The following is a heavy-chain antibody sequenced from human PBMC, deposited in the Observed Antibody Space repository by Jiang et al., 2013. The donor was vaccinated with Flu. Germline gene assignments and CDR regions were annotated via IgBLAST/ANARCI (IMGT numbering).Heavy chain of an antibody. CDR2: IYHSGST. Sequence: KPSETLSLTCAVSGYSISSGYYWGWIRQPPGKGLEWIGSIYHSGSTYYNPSLKSRVTISVDTSKNQFSLKLSSVTAADTAVYYCARLGNCGGDCSLYYFDYWGQGTLVTVSS. J-gene: IGHJ4*02. CDR3: ARLGNCGGDCSLYYFDY. CDR1: GYSISSGYY. D-gene: IGHD2-21*02. V-gene: IGHV4-38-2*01.